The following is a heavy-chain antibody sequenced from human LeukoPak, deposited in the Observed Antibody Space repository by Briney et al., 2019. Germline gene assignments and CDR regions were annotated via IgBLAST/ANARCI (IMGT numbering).Heavy chain of an antibody. CDR3: SNEGGVYLPFAD. Sequence: GGSLRLSSATSGFRIDDYALHWVRQAPGKGLEWVAVISPDGSNKYYADSVNGRFTISRDNSKSTLYLQMNTLTVEDTAIYHCSNEGGVYLPFADWGQGTRVTVSS. CDR2: ISPDGSNK. D-gene: IGHD2-8*01. J-gene: IGHJ4*02. V-gene: IGHV3-30*18. CDR1: GFRIDDYA.